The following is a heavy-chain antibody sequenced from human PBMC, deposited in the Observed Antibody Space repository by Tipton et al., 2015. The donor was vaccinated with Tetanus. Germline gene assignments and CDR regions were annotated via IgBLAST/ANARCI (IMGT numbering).Heavy chain of an antibody. CDR1: GGSISTYH. Sequence: LSLTCTVSGGSISTYHWNWIRQSPGKGLEWIGYIDYFGTTKYNPSLKSRVAMSVDTSKNQLSLKLSSVTATDTAVYYCAAQIIPTDRGGWFDPWGQGTLVTVPS. D-gene: IGHD3-3*01. CDR3: AAQIIPTDRGGWFDP. V-gene: IGHV4-59*08. CDR2: IDYFGTT. J-gene: IGHJ5*02.